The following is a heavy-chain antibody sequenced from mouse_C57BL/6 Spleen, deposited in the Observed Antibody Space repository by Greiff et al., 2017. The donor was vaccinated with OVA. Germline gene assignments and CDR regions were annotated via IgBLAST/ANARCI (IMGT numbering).Heavy chain of an antibody. V-gene: IGHV7-3*01. D-gene: IGHD3-2*01. CDR2: IRNKANGYTT. CDR1: GFTFTDYY. J-gene: IGHJ3*01. CDR3: ARSPVDSSAWFAY. Sequence: EVHLVESGGGLVQPGGSLSLSCAASGFTFTDYYMSWVRQPPGKALEWLGFIRNKANGYTTEYSASVKGRFTISRDNSQSILYLQMNALRAEDSATYYCARSPVDSSAWFAYWGQGTLVTVSA.